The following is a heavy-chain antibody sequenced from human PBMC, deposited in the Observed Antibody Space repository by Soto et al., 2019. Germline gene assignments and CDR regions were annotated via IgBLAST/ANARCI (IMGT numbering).Heavy chain of an antibody. D-gene: IGHD1-26*01. CDR3: ARDDKWELHFDY. Sequence: SLRPSCAAYGLTASGNYTGWGSQAVEKGLEWDSVIYSGGSTYYAGSVKGRFTISRDNSKKTLYLEMNSLRAEDTAVYYCARDDKWELHFDYWGQGTLVTV. CDR1: GLTASGNY. CDR2: IYSGGST. V-gene: IGHV3-53*01. J-gene: IGHJ4*02.